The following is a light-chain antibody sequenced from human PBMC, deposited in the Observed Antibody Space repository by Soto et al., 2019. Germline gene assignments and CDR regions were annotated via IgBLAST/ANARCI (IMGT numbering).Light chain of an antibody. J-gene: IGLJ1*01. Sequence: QSALTQPRSVSGSPGQSVAISCTGTSSDVGGYNYVSWYQQHPGKAPKLIIYDVTKRPSGVPDRFSGSSSGNTASLTISGLQAEAEADYFCCSYAGSYSYVFGNGTKVTV. CDR1: SSDVGGYNY. CDR2: DVT. CDR3: CSYAGSYSYV. V-gene: IGLV2-11*01.